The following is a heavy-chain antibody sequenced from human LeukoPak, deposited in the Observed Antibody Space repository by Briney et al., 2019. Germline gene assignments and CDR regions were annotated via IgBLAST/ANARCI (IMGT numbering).Heavy chain of an antibody. J-gene: IGHJ5*02. CDR3: ARYYYDSSGYVYHAHWFDP. CDR2: IIPIFGTA. CDR1: GGTFSSYA. D-gene: IGHD3-22*01. Sequence: ASVKVSCKASGGTFSSYAISWVRQAPGQGLEWMGGIIPIFGTANYAQKFQGRVTITTDESTSTAYMELSSLRSEDTAVYYCARYYYDSSGYVYHAHWFDPWGRGTLVTVSS. V-gene: IGHV1-69*05.